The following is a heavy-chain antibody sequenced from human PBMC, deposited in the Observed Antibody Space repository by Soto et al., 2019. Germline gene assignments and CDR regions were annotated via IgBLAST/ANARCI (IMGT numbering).Heavy chain of an antibody. Sequence: SETLSLTCTVSGGSISSYYWSWIRQPPGKGLEWIGYIYYSGSTNYNPSLKSRVTISVDTSKNQFSLKLSSVTAADTAVYYCAREGYYYDTPQGMDVWGQWTTVTVS. CDR2: IYYSGST. V-gene: IGHV4-59*01. J-gene: IGHJ6*02. D-gene: IGHD3-22*01. CDR3: AREGYYYDTPQGMDV. CDR1: GGSISSYY.